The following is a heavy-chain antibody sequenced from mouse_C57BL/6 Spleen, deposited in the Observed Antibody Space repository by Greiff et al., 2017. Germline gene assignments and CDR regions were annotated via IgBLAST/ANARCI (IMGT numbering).Heavy chain of an antibody. V-gene: IGHV1-19*01. CDR3: AREGGKRGGYYAMDY. J-gene: IGHJ4*01. D-gene: IGHD2-1*01. CDR1: GYTFTDYY. Sequence: VQLQQSGPVLVKPGASVKMSCKASGYTFTDYYMNWVKQSHGKSLEWIGVINPYNGGTSYNQKFKGKATLTVDKSSSTAYMELNSLTSEDSAVYYCAREGGKRGGYYAMDYWGQGTSVTVSS. CDR2: INPYNGGT.